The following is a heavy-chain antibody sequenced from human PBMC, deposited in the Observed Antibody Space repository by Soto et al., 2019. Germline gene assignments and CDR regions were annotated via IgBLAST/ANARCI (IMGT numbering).Heavy chain of an antibody. CDR2: ISSSGSTI. V-gene: IGHV3-48*03. J-gene: IGHJ6*02. CDR1: GFTFSSYE. Sequence: EVQLVESGGGLVQPGGSLRLSCAASGFTFSSYEMNWVRQAPGKGLEWVSYISSSGSTIYYADSVKGRFTISRDNAKNALYLQMNSLRAEDTAVYYCARAPNRSRGSGSYYKGPYYYYGMDVWGQGTTVTVSS. CDR3: ARAPNRSRGSGSYYKGPYYYYGMDV. D-gene: IGHD3-10*01.